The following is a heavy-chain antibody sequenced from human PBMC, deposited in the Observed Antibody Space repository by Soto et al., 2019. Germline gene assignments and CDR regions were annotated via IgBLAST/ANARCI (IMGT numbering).Heavy chain of an antibody. D-gene: IGHD4-17*01. CDR2: ISGSGTST. CDR3: AKPTATDPSRAVFDY. Sequence: PGGSLRLSCAASGFPFNNYAMGWVRQAPGKGLEWVVSISGSGTSTYYADSVRGRFTISRDNSKNTLYLQMTSLRAEDTAVYYCAKPTATDPSRAVFDYWGQGTLVTVSS. V-gene: IGHV3-23*01. J-gene: IGHJ4*02. CDR1: GFPFNNYA.